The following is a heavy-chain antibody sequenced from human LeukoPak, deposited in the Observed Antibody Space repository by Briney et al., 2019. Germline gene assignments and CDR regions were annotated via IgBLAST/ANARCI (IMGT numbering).Heavy chain of an antibody. V-gene: IGHV4-34*01. J-gene: IGHJ4*02. Sequence: SETLSLTCAVYGGSFSGYYWSCIRQPPGKGLEWIGEINHSGSTNYNPSLKSRVTISVDTSKNQFSLKLSSVTAADTAVYYCAKRGVLRYFDWLSYYFDYWGQGTLVTVSS. CDR3: AKRGVLRYFDWLSYYFDY. CDR2: INHSGST. D-gene: IGHD3-9*01. CDR1: GGSFSGYY.